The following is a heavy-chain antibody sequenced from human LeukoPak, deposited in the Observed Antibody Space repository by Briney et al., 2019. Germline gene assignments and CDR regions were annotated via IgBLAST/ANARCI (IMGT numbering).Heavy chain of an antibody. CDR2: VNESGST. CDR1: GGSLGGYY. V-gene: IGHV4-34*01. J-gene: IGHJ4*02. D-gene: IGHD6-6*01. Sequence: PSETLSLTYALYGGSLGGYYWNWIRQPPGKGLEWIGEVNESGSTNYNPPLKSRVTISIDKSKSQFSLRLTSVTAADTAVYFCARNSAYSTSSGTNLWGQGTLVTVSS. CDR3: ARNSAYSTSSGTNL.